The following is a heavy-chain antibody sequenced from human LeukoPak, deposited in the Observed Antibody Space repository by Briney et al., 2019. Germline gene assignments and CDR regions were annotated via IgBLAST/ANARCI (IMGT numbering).Heavy chain of an antibody. CDR2: INHSGST. Sequence: SETLSLTCAVYGGSFSGYYWSWIRQPPGKGLEWIGEINHSGSTNYNPSLKSRVTISVDTSKNQFSLKLSSVTAADTAVYYCARRRVPAAISGENDAFDIWGQGTMVTVSS. CDR3: ARRRVPAAISGENDAFDI. D-gene: IGHD2-2*01. J-gene: IGHJ3*02. CDR1: GGSFSGYY. V-gene: IGHV4-34*01.